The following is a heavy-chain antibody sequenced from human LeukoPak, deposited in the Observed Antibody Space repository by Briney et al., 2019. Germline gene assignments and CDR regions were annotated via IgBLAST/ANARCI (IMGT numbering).Heavy chain of an antibody. V-gene: IGHV3-74*01. D-gene: IGHD6-19*01. J-gene: IGHJ4*02. CDR3: ARRIGYSSGHSAVYYFDY. CDR1: GFTFSTYW. Sequence: GGSLRLSCAASGFTFSTYWMHWVRQAPGKGLVWVSLVNSGGDDTRYADSVKGRFTISRDNAKNTLYLQMNSLRAEDTAVYYCARRIGYSSGHSAVYYFDYWGQGTLVTVSS. CDR2: VNSGGDDT.